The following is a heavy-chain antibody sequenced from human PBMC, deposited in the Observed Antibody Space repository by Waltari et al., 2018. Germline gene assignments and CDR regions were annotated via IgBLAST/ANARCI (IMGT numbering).Heavy chain of an antibody. CDR1: GYSITSAYW. V-gene: IGHV4-38-2*01. J-gene: IGHJ4*02. CDR3: AGHEWGLPGF. CDR2: IHYTGDT. D-gene: IGHD1-26*01. Sequence: QVQLQESGPGLVKPSETLSLTCGVSGYSITSAYWWAWFRQPPGKGLEWIASIHYTGDTQDSPSRKSRVTISADKSKNEVSLRLTSVTAADTTVYYCAGHEWGLPGFWGQGTLVTVSS.